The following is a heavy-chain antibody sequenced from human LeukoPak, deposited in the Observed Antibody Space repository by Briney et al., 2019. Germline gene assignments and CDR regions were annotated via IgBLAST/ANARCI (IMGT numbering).Heavy chain of an antibody. CDR1: GFTFSSYA. V-gene: IGHV3-30*04. CDR3: ARDWGDYGNDAFDI. D-gene: IGHD4-17*01. Sequence: GGSLRPSCAASGFTFSSYAMHWVRQAPGKGLEWVAVISYDGSNKYYADSVKGRFTISRDNSKNTLYLQVNSLRAEDTAVYYCARDWGDYGNDAFDIWGQGTMVTVSP. CDR2: ISYDGSNK. J-gene: IGHJ3*02.